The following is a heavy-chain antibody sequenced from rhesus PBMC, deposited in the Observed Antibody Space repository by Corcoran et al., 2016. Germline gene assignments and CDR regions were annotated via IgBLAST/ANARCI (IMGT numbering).Heavy chain of an antibody. V-gene: IGHV4-65*01. CDR1: GGPVSSSNW. J-gene: IGHJ4*01. Sequence: QVQLPESGPGLVKPSETLSLTCAVSGGPVSSSNWWSWIPQPPGKGLEWIGYISGSSGSPYYNPSHQSRVTISTDTSKNQFSLKLSSVTAADTAVYYCARELGGSYAFDYWGQGVLVTVSS. D-gene: IGHD1-44*02. CDR3: ARELGGSYAFDY. CDR2: ISGSSGSP.